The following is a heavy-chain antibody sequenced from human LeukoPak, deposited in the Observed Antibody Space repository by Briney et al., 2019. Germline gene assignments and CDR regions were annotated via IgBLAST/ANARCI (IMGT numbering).Heavy chain of an antibody. CDR2: FYHSGST. CDR1: GYSISNGYY. Sequence: SETLSLTCTVSGYSISNGYYWGWIRQSPGKGLEWIGSFYHSGSTYYNPSLKSRVTISVDTSKNHFSLKLNSVTAADTAVYYCARFAGGASGYFYYMDVWGKGTTVTVSS. J-gene: IGHJ6*03. D-gene: IGHD2-8*02. V-gene: IGHV4-38-2*02. CDR3: ARFAGGASGYFYYMDV.